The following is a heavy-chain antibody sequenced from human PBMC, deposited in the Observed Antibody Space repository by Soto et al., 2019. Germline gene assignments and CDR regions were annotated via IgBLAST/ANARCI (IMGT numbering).Heavy chain of an antibody. V-gene: IGHV1-69*06. Sequence: SVKVSCKASGGTFSSYAISWVRQAPGQGLEWMGGIIPIFGTANYAQKFQGRVTITADKSTSTAYMELSSLRSEDTAVYYCARGGYSGYDSSYYFDYWGQGTLVTVSS. CDR2: IIPIFGTA. D-gene: IGHD5-12*01. CDR1: GGTFSSYA. J-gene: IGHJ4*02. CDR3: ARGGYSGYDSSYYFDY.